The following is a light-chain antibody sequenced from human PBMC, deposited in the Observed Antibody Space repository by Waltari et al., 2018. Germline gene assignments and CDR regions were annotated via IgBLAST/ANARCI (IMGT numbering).Light chain of an antibody. CDR3: HSRDGSGVGGS. V-gene: IGLV3-19*01. CDR2: DKN. Sequence: SSELTQDPAVSVAMGQTVRITCQGDSLRSYYASWYQQRPGQAPILVIYDKNNRPSGVPDRFSGSSSDDAASLTITGAQAEDEGSYYCHSRDGSGVGGSFGGGTKLTVL. CDR1: SLRSYY. J-gene: IGLJ2*01.